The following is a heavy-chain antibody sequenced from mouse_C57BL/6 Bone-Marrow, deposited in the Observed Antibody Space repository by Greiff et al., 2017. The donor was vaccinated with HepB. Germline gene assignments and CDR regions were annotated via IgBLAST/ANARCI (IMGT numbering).Heavy chain of an antibody. Sequence: EVQGVESGGDLVKPGGSLKLSCAASGFTFSSYGMSWVRQTPDKRLEWVATISSGGSYTYYPDSVKGRFTISRDNAKNTLYLQMSSLKSEDTAMYYCARHFGMDYWGQGTSVTVSS. V-gene: IGHV5-6*01. CDR1: GFTFSSYG. J-gene: IGHJ4*01. CDR3: ARHFGMDY. CDR2: ISSGGSYT.